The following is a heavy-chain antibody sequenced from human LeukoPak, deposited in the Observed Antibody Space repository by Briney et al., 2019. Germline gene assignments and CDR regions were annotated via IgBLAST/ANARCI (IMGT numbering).Heavy chain of an antibody. V-gene: IGHV4-34*01. CDR1: GGSFSGYY. D-gene: IGHD6-6*01. CDR2: INHSGST. Sequence: SETLSLTCAVYGGSFSGYYWSWIRQPPGKGLEWIGEINHSGSTNYNPSLKSRVTISMGTSENQFSLKLSSVTAADTAVYYCARGAAPHYSDYWGQGTLVTVSS. CDR3: ARGAAPHYSDY. J-gene: IGHJ4*02.